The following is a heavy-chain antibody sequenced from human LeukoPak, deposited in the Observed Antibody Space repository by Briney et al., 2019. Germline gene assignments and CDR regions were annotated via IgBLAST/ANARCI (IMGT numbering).Heavy chain of an antibody. CDR1: GGSISGYY. CDR3: ARFGSSTWYKGAFDI. J-gene: IGHJ3*02. Sequence: KPSETLSLTCTVSGGSISGYYWSWIRQPPGKGLEWIGEIVHSGNTKYNPSLKSRVTISVDTSKNQFSLNLTSVTAADTAVYYCARFGSSTWYKGAFDIWGQGTMVTVAS. CDR2: IVHSGNT. V-gene: IGHV4-34*12. D-gene: IGHD1-1*01.